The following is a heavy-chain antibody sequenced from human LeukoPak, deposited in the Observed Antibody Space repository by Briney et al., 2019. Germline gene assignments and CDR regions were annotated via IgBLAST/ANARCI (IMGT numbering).Heavy chain of an antibody. CDR3: ARVIKRRGYCSGGSCYRGGAGIDY. J-gene: IGHJ4*02. V-gene: IGHV1-8*01. Sequence: ASVKVSCKASGYTFTSYDINWVRQATGQGVEWMGWMNPNSGNTGYAQKFQGRVTMTRNTSISTAYMELSSLRSEDTAVYYCARVIKRRGYCSGGSCYRGGAGIDYWGQGTLVTVSS. CDR1: GYTFTSYD. D-gene: IGHD2-15*01. CDR2: MNPNSGNT.